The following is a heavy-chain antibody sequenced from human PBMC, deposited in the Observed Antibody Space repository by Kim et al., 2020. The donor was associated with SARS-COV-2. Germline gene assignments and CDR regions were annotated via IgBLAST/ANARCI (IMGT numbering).Heavy chain of an antibody. J-gene: IGHJ6*02. Sequence: KSRVTISVDTSKIQFSLKLSSVTAADTAVYYCARDRSFYYDSSGYYGMDVWGQGTTVTVSS. CDR3: ARDRSFYYDSSGYYGMDV. D-gene: IGHD3-22*01. V-gene: IGHV4-31*02.